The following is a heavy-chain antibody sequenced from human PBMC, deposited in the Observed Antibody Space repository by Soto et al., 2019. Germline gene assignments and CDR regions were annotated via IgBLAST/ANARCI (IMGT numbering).Heavy chain of an antibody. CDR1: GFTFSSYA. J-gene: IGHJ5*02. D-gene: IGHD2-2*01. CDR2: ISGSGGST. V-gene: IGHV3-23*01. CDR3: ARWVYCSSTSCYGLPPFDP. Sequence: GGSLRLSCAASGFTFSSYAMSWVRQAPGKGLEWVSAISGSGGSTYYADSVKGRFTICRDNSKNTLYLQMNGLRAEDTAVYYCARWVYCSSTSCYGLPPFDPWGQGTLVTVSS.